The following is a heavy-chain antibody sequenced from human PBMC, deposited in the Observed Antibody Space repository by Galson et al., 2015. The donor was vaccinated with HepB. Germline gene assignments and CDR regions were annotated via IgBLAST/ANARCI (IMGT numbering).Heavy chain of an antibody. CDR2: IKQDGSEK. D-gene: IGHD2-2*01. Sequence: SLRLSCAASGFTFSSYWMSWVRQAPGKGLEWVANIKQDGSEKYYVDSVKGRFTISRDNAKNSLYLQMNSLRAEDTAVYYCARENRVREDIVVVPAAKYYYYYYMDVWGKGTTVTVSS. CDR1: GFTFSSYW. J-gene: IGHJ6*03. V-gene: IGHV3-7*01. CDR3: ARENRVREDIVVVPAAKYYYYYYMDV.